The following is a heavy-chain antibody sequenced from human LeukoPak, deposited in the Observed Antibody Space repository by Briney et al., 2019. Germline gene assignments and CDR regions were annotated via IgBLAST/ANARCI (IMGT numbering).Heavy chain of an antibody. CDR3: AKGSAVPAAIGYYFDY. D-gene: IGHD2-2*01. V-gene: IGHV3-23*01. CDR1: GFTFDDFA. J-gene: IGHJ4*02. Sequence: GGSLRLSCAASGFTFDDFAMHWVRQAPGKGLEWVSAISGSGGSTYYADSVKGRFTISRDNSKNTLYLQMNSLRAEDTAVYYCAKGSAVPAAIGYYFDYWGQGTLVTVSS. CDR2: ISGSGGST.